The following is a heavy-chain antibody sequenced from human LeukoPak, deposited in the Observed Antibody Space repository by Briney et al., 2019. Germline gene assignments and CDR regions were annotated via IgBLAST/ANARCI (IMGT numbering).Heavy chain of an antibody. CDR2: ISYDGANT. V-gene: IGHV3-30-3*01. D-gene: IGHD3-16*01. CDR3: VRDDGDDYLWGSHGAFDF. J-gene: IGHJ3*01. Sequence: GRSLRLSCTASGFTFNSYALHWVRQAPGKGLEGVALISYDGANTYYADSMKGRFTISRDNSKNSMYLQMSSLRAEDTAVNYCVRDDGDDYLWGSHGAFDFWGQGAMVTVSS. CDR1: GFTFNSYA.